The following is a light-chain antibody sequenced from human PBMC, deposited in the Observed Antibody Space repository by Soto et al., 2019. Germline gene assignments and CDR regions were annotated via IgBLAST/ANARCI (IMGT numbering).Light chain of an antibody. CDR3: LCYITYPWT. Sequence: DLQMTQSPSNLSASVGDRVTITCRASQSCRNSLAWYQQKAGKAPTLLIYDASTLQSGVPSRFSGSGSGTEFSLTISSLQPEDFATYYCLCYITYPWTFGQGTKVDIK. J-gene: IGKJ1*01. V-gene: IGKV1-5*01. CDR1: QSCRNS. CDR2: DAS.